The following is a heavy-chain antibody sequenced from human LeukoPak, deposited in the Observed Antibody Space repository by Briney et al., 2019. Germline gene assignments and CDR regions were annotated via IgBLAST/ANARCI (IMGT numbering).Heavy chain of an antibody. CDR1: GFTFTNYF. V-gene: IGHV3-7*01. CDR3: GRGAALNWNSGGIDY. D-gene: IGHD1-1*01. Sequence: GGSLRLSCAASGFTFTNYFMTWVRQAPGTGLEWVALIRQDGSDKYYVDSVKGRLTISRDNANNILFLQMNSLRVDDTAVYYCGRGAALNWNSGGIDYWGQGTLVTVSS. CDR2: IRQDGSDK. J-gene: IGHJ4*02.